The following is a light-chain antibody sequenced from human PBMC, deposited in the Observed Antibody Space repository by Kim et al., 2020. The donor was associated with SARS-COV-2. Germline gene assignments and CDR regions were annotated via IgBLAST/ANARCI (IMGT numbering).Light chain of an antibody. CDR1: QSVNYY. V-gene: IGKV3-15*01. J-gene: IGKJ5*01. CDR3: QQYIHWAIT. Sequence: DIVMTQSPATLSVSPGERATISCRASQSVNYYLAWYQQKPGQAPRLLIYGTSTRATGIPARFSGSGSGTEFSLTISSLQSEDFAVYYCQQYIHWAITFGQGTRLEIK. CDR2: GTS.